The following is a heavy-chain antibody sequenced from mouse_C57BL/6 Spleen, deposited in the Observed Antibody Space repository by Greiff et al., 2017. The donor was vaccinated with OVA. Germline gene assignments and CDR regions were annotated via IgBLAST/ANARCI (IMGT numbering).Heavy chain of an antibody. Sequence: VKLVESGPGLVQPSQSLSITCTVSGFSLTSYGVHWVRQSPGKGLEWLGVIWRGGSTDYNAAFMSRRSTTKHNSKSKVFFKMNMQIANDTAIDTGANNGGSITTVGGLDVWGTGTSVTVSS. J-gene: IGHJ1*03. V-gene: IGHV2-5*01. D-gene: IGHD1-1*01. CDR1: GFSLTSYG. CDR2: IWRGGST. CDR3: ANNGGSITTVGGLDV.